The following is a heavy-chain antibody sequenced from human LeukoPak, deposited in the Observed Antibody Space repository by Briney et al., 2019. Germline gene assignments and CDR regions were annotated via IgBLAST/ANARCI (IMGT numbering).Heavy chain of an antibody. D-gene: IGHD3-22*01. CDR1: GFTFSSYE. CDR3: ARTYYYESSGYSGY. V-gene: IGHV3-74*01. J-gene: IGHJ4*02. CDR2: INSDGSST. Sequence: GGSLRLSCAASGFTFSSYEVNWVRQAPGKGLVWVSRINSDGSSTSYADSVKGRFTISRDNAKNTLYLQMNSLRAEDTAVYYCARTYYYESSGYSGYWGQGTLVTVSS.